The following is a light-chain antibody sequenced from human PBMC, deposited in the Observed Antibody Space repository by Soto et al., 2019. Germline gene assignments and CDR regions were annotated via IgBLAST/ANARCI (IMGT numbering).Light chain of an antibody. CDR2: DTS. CDR1: QIVSSK. CDR3: QQRQYWPPIT. V-gene: IGKV3-11*01. J-gene: IGKJ5*01. Sequence: EIVMTQSPATLSVSPGERATLSCRASQIVSSKLAWYQHKPGQAPRLLIYDTSNRATGIPARFSGSGSGTDFTLTISSLEPEDFAIYYCQQRQYWPPITFGQGTRLEI.